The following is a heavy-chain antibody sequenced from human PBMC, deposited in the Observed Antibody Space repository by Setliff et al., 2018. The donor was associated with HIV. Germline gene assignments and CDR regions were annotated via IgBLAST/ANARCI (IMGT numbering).Heavy chain of an antibody. CDR2: ISIYNGKT. Sequence: GASVKVSCKASAYTFTRYGISWVRQAAGQGLEWMGWISIYNGKTKYAQKFQGRVTMTTDTSTTTAYMELRSLTSDDTAVYYCARDGEYSGSPLDFYYRGMGVWGQGTTVTVSS. CDR1: AYTFTRYG. V-gene: IGHV1-18*01. CDR3: ARDGEYSGSPLDFYYRGMGV. D-gene: IGHD1-26*01. J-gene: IGHJ6*02.